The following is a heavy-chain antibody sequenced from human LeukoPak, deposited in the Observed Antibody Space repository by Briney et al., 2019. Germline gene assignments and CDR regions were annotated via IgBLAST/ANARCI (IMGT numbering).Heavy chain of an antibody. V-gene: IGHV4-34*01. CDR1: GGSFSGYY. J-gene: IGHJ3*02. CDR2: IKHSGGT. CDR3: AREYSTSSTAFDI. D-gene: IGHD6-6*01. Sequence: SETLSLTCAVYGGSFSGYYWSWIRQPPGKGLERIGEIKHSGGTNYNPSLKSRATISIDTSKNWFSLKLTSVTAADTAVYYCAREYSTSSTAFDIWGQGTMVTVSS.